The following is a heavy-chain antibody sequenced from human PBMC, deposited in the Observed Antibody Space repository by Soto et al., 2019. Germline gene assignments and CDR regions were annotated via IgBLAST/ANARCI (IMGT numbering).Heavy chain of an antibody. Sequence: QEQLVESGGGVVQPGRSLTLSCAASGFTFSNYGMQWVRQAPGKGLEWVALISYDGSNKYSADSVKGRFTISRDNSKNTLYLQMNSLRAEDTAVYYCAIASFDYWGQGSLVTVSS. CDR1: GFTFSNYG. V-gene: IGHV3-30*03. CDR2: ISYDGSNK. J-gene: IGHJ4*02. CDR3: AIASFDY.